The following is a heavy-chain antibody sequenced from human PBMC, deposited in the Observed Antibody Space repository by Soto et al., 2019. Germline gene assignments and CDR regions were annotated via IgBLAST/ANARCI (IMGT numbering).Heavy chain of an antibody. Sequence: QVRLVQSGAEVKEPGDSVRVSCEASGYTFTAYHIHWVRQAPGQGLEWMGWINPKFGDTGYAQDFQGRVSMTSDMSISTVYMELSRLPSDDTAIYYCARNMDYYYGRGSGNGHGVWGQGNTVTVFS. CDR2: INPKFGDT. CDR3: ARNMDYYYGRGSGNGHGV. V-gene: IGHV1-2*02. CDR1: GYTFTAYH. J-gene: IGHJ6*02. D-gene: IGHD3-10*02.